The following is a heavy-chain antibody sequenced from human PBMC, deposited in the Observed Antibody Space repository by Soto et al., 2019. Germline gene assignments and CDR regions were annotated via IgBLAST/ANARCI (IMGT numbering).Heavy chain of an antibody. CDR1: DGSFSDYY. CDR3: ASRRYSRSPGSFYGMDV. Sequence: QEQLQQWGAGLLKPSETLSLTCAVYDGSFSDYYWSWLRQPPGKGLEWIGEINHSGSANYNPSLNSRVTIQVDKSKNQFSLQVSALTAADTAVYYCASRRYSRSPGSFYGMDVWGQGTTVNVSS. D-gene: IGHD6-6*01. J-gene: IGHJ6*02. V-gene: IGHV4-34*01. CDR2: INHSGSA.